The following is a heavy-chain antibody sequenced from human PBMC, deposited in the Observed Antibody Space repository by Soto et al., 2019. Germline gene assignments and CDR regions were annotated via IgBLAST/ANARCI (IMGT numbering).Heavy chain of an antibody. V-gene: IGHV1-24*01. CDR2: FDPEDGET. J-gene: IGHJ5*02. CDR1: GYTLTELS. D-gene: IGHD3-3*01. CDR3: ATVHFKSPAEITIFGVAHYWFDP. Sequence: ASVKVSCKVSGYTLTELSMHWVRQAPGKGLEWMGGFDPEDGETIYAQKFQGRVTMTEDTSTDTAYMELSSLRSEDTAVYYCATVHFKSPAEITIFGVAHYWFDPWGQGTLVTVSS.